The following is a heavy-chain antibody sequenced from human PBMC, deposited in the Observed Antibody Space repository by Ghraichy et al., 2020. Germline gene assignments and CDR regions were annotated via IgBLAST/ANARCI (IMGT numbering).Heavy chain of an antibody. D-gene: IGHD3-3*01. CDR2: IYYSGST. V-gene: IGHV4-59*01. Sequence: SQTLSLTCTVSGGSISSYYWSWIRQPPGKGLEWIGYIYYSGSTNYNPSLKSRVTISVDTSKNQFSLKLSSVTAADTAVYYCARGVLESPGNEFDYWGQGTLVTVSS. CDR1: GGSISSYY. CDR3: ARGVLESPGNEFDY. J-gene: IGHJ4*02.